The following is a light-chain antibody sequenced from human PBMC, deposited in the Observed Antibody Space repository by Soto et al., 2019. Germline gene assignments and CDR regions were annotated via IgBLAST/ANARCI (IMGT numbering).Light chain of an antibody. J-gene: IGKJ4*01. CDR3: QQYGSVPLT. Sequence: EIVLTQSPGTLSLSPGERATLSCRASQSVSTSYLAWYQHKPGQAPRLLIYGASSRATGIPDRFSDSGSGADFNLTISRLEPEDFAVYYCQQYGSVPLTFGGGTKVEMK. CDR2: GAS. V-gene: IGKV3-20*01. CDR1: QSVSTSY.